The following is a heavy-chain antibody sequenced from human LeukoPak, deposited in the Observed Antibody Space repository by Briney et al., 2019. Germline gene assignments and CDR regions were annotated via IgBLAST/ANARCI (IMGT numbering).Heavy chain of an antibody. D-gene: IGHD6-13*01. Sequence: GGSLRLSCEASGFXFSSFGMHWVRQAPGKGLEWVAVISSDGSNQNYAGSVKGRFSVSRDNSKNTLYLQMNGLTAEDTAVYYCAKARAAPSDFDYWGQGALVTVSS. V-gene: IGHV3-30*18. CDR3: AKARAAPSDFDY. CDR1: GFXFSSFG. J-gene: IGHJ4*02. CDR2: ISSDGSNQ.